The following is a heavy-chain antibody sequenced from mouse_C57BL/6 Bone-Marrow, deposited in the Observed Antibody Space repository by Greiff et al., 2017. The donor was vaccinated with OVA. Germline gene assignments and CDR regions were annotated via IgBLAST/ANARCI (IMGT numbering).Heavy chain of an antibody. CDR3: ASGTLYGNYWYFDV. D-gene: IGHD2-1*01. V-gene: IGHV1-39*01. Sequence: VHVKQSGPELVKPGASVKISCKASGYSFTDYNMNWVKQSNGKSLEWIGVINPTYGTTSSNQKFKGKATLTVDQSSSPAYMQLNSLTSEDSAVYYGASGTLYGNYWYFDVGGTGTTVTVSA. CDR2: INPTYGTT. J-gene: IGHJ1*03. CDR1: GYSFTDYN.